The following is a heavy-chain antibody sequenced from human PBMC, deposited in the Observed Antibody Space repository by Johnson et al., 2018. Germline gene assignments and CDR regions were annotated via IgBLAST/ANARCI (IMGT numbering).Heavy chain of an antibody. CDR1: GFTFDNYG. D-gene: IGHD4-17*01. V-gene: IGHV3-20*04. CDR3: ARARGYGDGYAFDI. Sequence: VQLVESGGGVVRPGGSLRLSCAASGFTFDNYGMNWVRQAPGRGLEWVSHIHWNGGSSGYGDSVKGRFTLSRDNAKNSLYLQMNSLRAEDTAFYCCARARGYGDGYAFDIWGHGTLVTVSA. CDR2: IHWNGGSS. J-gene: IGHJ3*02.